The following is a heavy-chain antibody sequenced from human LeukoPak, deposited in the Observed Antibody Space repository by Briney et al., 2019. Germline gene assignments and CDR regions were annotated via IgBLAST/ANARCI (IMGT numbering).Heavy chain of an antibody. CDR1: GFSFSSYS. CDR3: ARDRAYAFDN. CDR2: INIISSEI. Sequence: GGSLRLSCAASGFSFSSYSMNWVRPAPGKGLGRVSYINIISSEIYYGDSVKGRFTISTDNAKNSVYLQMNSLRDEDTAVYYCARDRAYAFDNWGQGTMVTVSS. D-gene: IGHD3-10*01. V-gene: IGHV3-48*02. J-gene: IGHJ3*02.